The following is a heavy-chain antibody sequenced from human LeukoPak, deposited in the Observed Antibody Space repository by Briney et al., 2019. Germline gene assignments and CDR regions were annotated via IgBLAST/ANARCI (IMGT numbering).Heavy chain of an antibody. V-gene: IGHV4-61*01. J-gene: IGHJ4*02. CDR2: IYYSGST. D-gene: IGHD4-17*01. CDR3: ARDYGDYLSYFDY. Sequence: SETLSLTCTVSGGSVSSGSYYWSWIRQPPGKGLEWIGYIYYSGSTNYNPSLKSRVTISVDTSKNQFSLKLSSVTAADTAVYYCARDYGDYLSYFDYWGQRTLVTVSS. CDR1: GGSVSSGSYY.